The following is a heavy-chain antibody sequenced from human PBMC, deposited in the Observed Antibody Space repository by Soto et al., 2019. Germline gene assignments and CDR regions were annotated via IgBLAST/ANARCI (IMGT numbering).Heavy chain of an antibody. J-gene: IGHJ4*02. CDR2: IYYSAST. Sequence: PSETLSLTCTVSGGSISAYYGSWIRQPPGKGLEWIGYIYYSASTNYSPSLKSRVTISVDTSKNQFSLNLSSVTAADTAVYYCARHLPYCGGDCYSLDYWGQGTLVTVSS. V-gene: IGHV4-59*08. D-gene: IGHD2-21*02. CDR1: GGSISAYY. CDR3: ARHLPYCGGDCYSLDY.